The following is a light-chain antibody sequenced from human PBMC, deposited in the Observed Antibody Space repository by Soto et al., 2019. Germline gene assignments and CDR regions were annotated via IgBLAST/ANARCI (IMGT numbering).Light chain of an antibody. CDR2: TAS. CDR3: QHSSSTPLT. Sequence: DIQMTQSPSSLSASVGDSVTITCRASQSISSYLNWYQQKPGKAPKLLIYTASNLQSGVPSRFSGSGSGTDFTLTIRSLQPEDFATYYCQHSSSTPLTFGGGTKVEI. J-gene: IGKJ4*01. CDR1: QSISSY. V-gene: IGKV1-39*01.